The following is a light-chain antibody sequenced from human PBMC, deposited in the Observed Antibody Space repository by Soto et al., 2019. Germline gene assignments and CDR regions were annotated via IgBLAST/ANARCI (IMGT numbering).Light chain of an antibody. CDR1: SSDVGAYDY. CDR2: EVS. J-gene: IGLJ1*01. CDR3: SSYTSSSTRV. V-gene: IGLV2-14*03. Sequence: QSALTQPASVSGSPGQSITISYTGTSSDVGAYDYVSWYQQHPDKAPKLMIYEVSNRPSGVSNRFSGSKSVNTATLTISGLQTVDESDYYCSSYTSSSTRVFGTGTKVTVL.